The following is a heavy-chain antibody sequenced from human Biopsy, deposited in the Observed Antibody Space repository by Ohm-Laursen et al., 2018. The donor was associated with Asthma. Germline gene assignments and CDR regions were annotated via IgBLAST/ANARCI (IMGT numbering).Heavy chain of an antibody. CDR2: ITVYNGNT. D-gene: IGHD3-10*01. V-gene: IGHV1-18*01. CDR1: GYTFNSAG. Sequence: ASVSVSCKTSGYTFNSAGITWVRQAPGQGLEWMGWITVYNGNTKVAQKLQDRVTMITDTSTSTAYMELRSLRSDDTAVYFCARAVDYSHYYGIDVWGQGTTVTVS. CDR3: ARAVDYSHYYGIDV. J-gene: IGHJ6*02.